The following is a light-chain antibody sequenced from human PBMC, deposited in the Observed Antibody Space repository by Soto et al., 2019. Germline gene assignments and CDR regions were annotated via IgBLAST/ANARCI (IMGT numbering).Light chain of an antibody. Sequence: EIVLTQSPATLSLSPGERDTIYCRTSQSVISYLAWYQQKPGQAPRLLIYDASNRATGIPARFSGSGSGTDFTLTISSLEPEDFAVYYCQQRSNWRLTFGGGTKVDIK. J-gene: IGKJ4*01. CDR2: DAS. CDR1: QSVISY. CDR3: QQRSNWRLT. V-gene: IGKV3-11*01.